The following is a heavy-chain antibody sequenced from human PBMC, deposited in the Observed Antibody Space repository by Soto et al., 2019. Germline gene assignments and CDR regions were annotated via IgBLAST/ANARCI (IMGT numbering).Heavy chain of an antibody. CDR1: GYTFTAYY. CDR2: INPYTGDT. J-gene: IGHJ4*02. CDR3: VRQQDRGIMAAGFDH. D-gene: IGHD1-26*01. Sequence: GASVKVSCKASGYTFTAYYVHWVRQAPGQGLEWMGWINPYTGDTNYAQKFQGRVTMTGDTSINTAYMEVRRLTSYDTAVYYCVRQQDRGIMAAGFDHWGQGTLVTVSS. V-gene: IGHV1-2*02.